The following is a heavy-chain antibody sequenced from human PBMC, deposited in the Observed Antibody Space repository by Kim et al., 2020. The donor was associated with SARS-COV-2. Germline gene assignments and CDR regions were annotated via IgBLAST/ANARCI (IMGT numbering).Heavy chain of an antibody. CDR3: ARGNYHESLSLSYFYNGMDV. V-gene: IGHV3-30-3*01. CDR1: GLSFDDSA. D-gene: IGHD3-22*01. J-gene: IGHJ6*02. CDR2: ISYDGRNK. Sequence: GGSLRLSCAASGLSFDDSALTFFLPSPGPLLEWLAVISYDGRNKDYADSVKGRFTISRDNPKRTLFLQMNSLRVEDTGVYYGARGNYHESLSLSYFYNGMDVWGQGSTVTLSS.